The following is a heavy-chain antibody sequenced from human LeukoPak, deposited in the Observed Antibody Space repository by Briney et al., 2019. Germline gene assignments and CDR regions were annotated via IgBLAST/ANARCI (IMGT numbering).Heavy chain of an antibody. V-gene: IGHV3-64*01. CDR3: ARREGLLPGYFDY. Sequence: PGGSLRLSCAASGFTFRSYAMHWVRQAPGKGLEYVSAISSNGGSTYYANSVKGRFTISRDNSKNTLYLQMGSLRAEDMAVYYCARREGLLPGYFDYWGQGTLDTVSS. D-gene: IGHD3-3*01. CDR2: ISSNGGST. J-gene: IGHJ4*02. CDR1: GFTFRSYA.